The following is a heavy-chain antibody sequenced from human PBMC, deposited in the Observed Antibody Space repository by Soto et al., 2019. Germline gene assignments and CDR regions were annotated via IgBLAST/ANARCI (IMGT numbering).Heavy chain of an antibody. D-gene: IGHD5-18*01. CDR3: ARDPLLGTAMVLWYFDL. Sequence: QVQLVESGGGVVQPGRSLRLYAMHWVRQAPGKGLEWVAVISYDGSNKYYADSVKGRFTISRDNSKNTLYLQMNSLRAGDTAVYYCARDPLLGTAMVLWYFDLWGRGTLVTVSS. V-gene: IGHV3-30-3*01. CDR2: ISYDGSNK. CDR1: A. J-gene: IGHJ2*01.